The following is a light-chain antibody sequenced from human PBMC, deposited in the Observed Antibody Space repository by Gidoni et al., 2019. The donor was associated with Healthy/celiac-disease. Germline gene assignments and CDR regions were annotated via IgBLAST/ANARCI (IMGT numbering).Light chain of an antibody. CDR1: QSVSSY. CDR3: QQRSNWPLT. Sequence: ELVWTQSPATLSVSPGERATLSCRASQSVSSYLAWYQQKPGQAPRLLIYDASNRATGIPARFSGSGSGTDFTLTISSLEPEDFAVYYCQQRSNWPLTFGGGTKVEIK. J-gene: IGKJ4*01. V-gene: IGKV3-11*01. CDR2: DAS.